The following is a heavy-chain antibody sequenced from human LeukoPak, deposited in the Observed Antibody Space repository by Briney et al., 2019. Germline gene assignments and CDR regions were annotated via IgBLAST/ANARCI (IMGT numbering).Heavy chain of an antibody. J-gene: IGHJ4*02. CDR2: ISSDGSNT. V-gene: IGHV3-30*18. Sequence: GGSLRLSCAASGFTFSNSGMHWVRQAPGKGLEWVAVISSDGSNTYYADSVKGRFTISRDNSKNTLYPQMNSLRAEDTAVYYCAKVSAVDIVATIFDYWGQGTLVTVSS. CDR3: AKVSAVDIVATIFDY. CDR1: GFTFSNSG. D-gene: IGHD5-12*01.